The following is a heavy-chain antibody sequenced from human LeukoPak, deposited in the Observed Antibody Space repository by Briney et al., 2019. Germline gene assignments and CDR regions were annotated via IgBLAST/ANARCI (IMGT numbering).Heavy chain of an antibody. CDR3: ARGGPPKTWIQLWGWFDP. CDR1: GYTFTGYY. D-gene: IGHD5-18*01. CDR2: INPNSGGT. Sequence: GASVKVSCKASGYTFTGYYMHWVRQAPGQGLEWMGWINPNSGGTNYAQKFQGRVTMTRGTSISTAYMELSRLRSDDTAVYYCARGGPPKTWIQLWGWFDPWGQGTLVTVSS. J-gene: IGHJ5*02. V-gene: IGHV1-2*02.